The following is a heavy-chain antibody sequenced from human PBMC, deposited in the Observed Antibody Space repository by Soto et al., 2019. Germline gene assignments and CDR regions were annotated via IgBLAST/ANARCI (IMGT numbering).Heavy chain of an antibody. CDR2: IKSKIDGGTT. D-gene: IGHD3-22*01. CDR3: TTDHPYVYDGSCYDH. Sequence: EVQLVESGGGLVKPGGSLRLSCAGSGFIFSNAWMNWVRQAPGKGLEWVGRIKSKIDGGTTDYAAPVKGRFTVSRDDSKNTVYLQMHSLKTEDTAVYYCTTDHPYVYDGSCYDHWGQGTLITVSS. J-gene: IGHJ4*02. CDR1: GFIFSNAW. V-gene: IGHV3-15*07.